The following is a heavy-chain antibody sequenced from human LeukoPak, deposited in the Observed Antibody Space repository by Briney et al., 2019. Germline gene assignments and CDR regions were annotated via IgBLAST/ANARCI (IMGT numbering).Heavy chain of an antibody. CDR3: ARAPPGIGYHFDN. V-gene: IGHV4-59*01. D-gene: IGHD5-18*01. Sequence: SETLSLTCTVSGGSISNYYWSWIRQPPGKELELIGDTSYSGSTTYKPSLISRVTISVDTPKNQFSLKLNSVTAADTAVYYCARAPPGIGYHFDNWGQGTLVIVLS. CDR1: GGSISNYY. J-gene: IGHJ4*02. CDR2: TSYSGST.